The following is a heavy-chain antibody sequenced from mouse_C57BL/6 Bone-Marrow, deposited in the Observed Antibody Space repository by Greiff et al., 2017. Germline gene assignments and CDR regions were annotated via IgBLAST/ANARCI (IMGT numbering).Heavy chain of an antibody. CDR3: ARHQRPFDY. CDR2: ISGGGGNT. Sequence: EVKLMESGGGLVKPGGSLKLSCAASGFTFSSYTMSWVRQTPEKRLEWVATISGGGGNTYYPDSVKGRFTISRDNAKNTLYLQMSSLRSEDTALYYCARHQRPFDYWGQGTTLTVSS. J-gene: IGHJ2*01. CDR1: GFTFSSYT. V-gene: IGHV5-9*01.